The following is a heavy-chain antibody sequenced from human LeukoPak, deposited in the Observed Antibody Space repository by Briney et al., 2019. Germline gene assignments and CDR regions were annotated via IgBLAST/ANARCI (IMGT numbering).Heavy chain of an antibody. J-gene: IGHJ4*02. D-gene: IGHD3-10*01. V-gene: IGHV1-2*06. CDR1: GYTFTGYY. CDR3: ARDKWYYGSGSSTFDY. CDR2: INPNSGGT. Sequence: ASVKVSCKASGYTFTGYYMHWMRQAPGQGLEWMGRINPNSGGTNYAQKFQGRVTMTRDTSISTAYMELSRLRSDDTAVYYCARDKWYYGSGSSTFDYWGQGTLVTVSS.